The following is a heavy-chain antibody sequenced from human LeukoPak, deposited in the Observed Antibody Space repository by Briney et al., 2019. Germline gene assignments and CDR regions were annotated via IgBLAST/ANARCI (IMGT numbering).Heavy chain of an antibody. CDR2: IYHSGST. V-gene: IGHV4-30-2*01. J-gene: IGHJ5*02. CDR3: ARMRLGYCSSTSCSKVGNWFDP. CDR1: GGSISSGGYS. Sequence: SETLSLTCAVSGGSISSGGYSWSWIRQPPGKGLKWIGYIYHSGSTYYNPSLKSRVTISVDRSKNQFSLKLSSVTAADTAVYYCARMRLGYCSSTSCSKVGNWFDPWGQGTLVTVSS. D-gene: IGHD2-2*01.